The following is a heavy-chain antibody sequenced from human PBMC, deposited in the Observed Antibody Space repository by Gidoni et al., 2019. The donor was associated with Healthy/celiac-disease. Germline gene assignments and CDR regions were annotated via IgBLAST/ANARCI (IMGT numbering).Heavy chain of an antibody. CDR2: INHSGST. J-gene: IGHJ5*02. D-gene: IGHD3-22*01. Sequence: QVQLQQWGAGLLKPSETLSLTCAVYGGSFSGSYWRWIRPPPGKGLAWIGEINHSGSTNYNPSLKSRVTISVDTSKNQFSLKLSSVTAADTAVYYCARHVSHYYDSSGYYRGWFDPWGQGTLVTVSS. CDR1: GGSFSGSY. V-gene: IGHV4-34*01. CDR3: ARHVSHYYDSSGYYRGWFDP.